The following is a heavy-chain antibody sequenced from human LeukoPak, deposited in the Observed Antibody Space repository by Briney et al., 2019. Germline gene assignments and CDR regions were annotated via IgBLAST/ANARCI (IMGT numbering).Heavy chain of an antibody. J-gene: IGHJ4*02. CDR1: GFTFSSYS. V-gene: IGHV3-9*01. D-gene: IGHD6-19*01. CDR2: ISWNSGSI. Sequence: PGGSLRLSCAASGFTFSSYSMNWVRQAPGKGLEWVSGISWNSGSIGYADSVKGRFTISRDNAKNSLYLQMNSLRAEDTALYYCAKDPQTGYSSGWFRDWGQGTLVTVSS. CDR3: AKDPQTGYSSGWFRD.